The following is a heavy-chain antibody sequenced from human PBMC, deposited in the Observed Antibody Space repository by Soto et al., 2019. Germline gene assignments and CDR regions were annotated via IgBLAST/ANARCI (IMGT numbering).Heavy chain of an antibody. CDR2: IKQDGSEK. CDR3: ARDPSIVLVPAATYYYYYYGMDV. J-gene: IGHJ6*02. V-gene: IGHV3-7*01. CDR1: GFTFSNYA. Sequence: GGSLRLSCAASGFTFSNYAMSWVRQAPGKGLEWVANIKQDGSEKYYVDSVKGRFTISRDNAENSLYLQMNSLRAEDTAVYYCARDPSIVLVPAATYYYYYYGMDVWGQGTTVTVSS. D-gene: IGHD2-2*01.